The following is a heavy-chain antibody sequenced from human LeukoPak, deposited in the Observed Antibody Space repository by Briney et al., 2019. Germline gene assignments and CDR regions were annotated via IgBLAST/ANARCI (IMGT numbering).Heavy chain of an antibody. CDR2: ITTSGGPT. CDR3: AKNFRDHPVGVRWLIHY. V-gene: IGHV3-23*01. J-gene: IGHJ4*02. Sequence: GGSLRLSCAASGFTFCSYAMSWVGQAPGKGLEWVAGITTSGGPTYYTDSVKGRFTISRDNSKDTVYLQMNSLRAEDPAVYYCAKNFRDHPVGVRWLIHYWGQGTLVTVSS. D-gene: IGHD4-23*01. CDR1: GFTFCSYA.